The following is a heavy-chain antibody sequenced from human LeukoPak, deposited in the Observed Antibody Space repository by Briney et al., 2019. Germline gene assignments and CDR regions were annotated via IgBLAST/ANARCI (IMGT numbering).Heavy chain of an antibody. V-gene: IGHV3-48*01. J-gene: IGHJ4*02. CDR2: ISSSSSAI. CDR1: GFTFSSYS. CDR3: ARIMTTVMTVEY. D-gene: IGHD4-17*01. Sequence: GGSLRLSCTASGFTFSSYSMNWVRQAPGKGLEWVSYISSSSSAIYYADSVKGRFTISRDNAKNSLYLQMNSLRAEDTAVYYCARIMTTVMTVEYWGQGTLVTVSS.